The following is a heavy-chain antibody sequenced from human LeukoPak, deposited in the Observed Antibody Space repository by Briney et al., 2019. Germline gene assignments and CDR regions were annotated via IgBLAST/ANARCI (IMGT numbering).Heavy chain of an antibody. CDR1: GFTFSSYS. V-gene: IGHV3-21*01. Sequence: GGSLRLSCAASGFTFSSYSMNWVRQAPGKGLEWVSSISSSSSYIYYADSVKGRFTISRDNAKNSLYLQMNSLRAEDTAVYYCARAVYGSGSYWFDPWGQGTLVTVSS. D-gene: IGHD3-10*01. J-gene: IGHJ5*02. CDR2: ISSSSSYI. CDR3: ARAVYGSGSYWFDP.